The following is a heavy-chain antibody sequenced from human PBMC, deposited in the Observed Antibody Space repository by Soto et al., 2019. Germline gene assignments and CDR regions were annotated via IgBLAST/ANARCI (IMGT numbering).Heavy chain of an antibody. J-gene: IGHJ4*02. CDR1: GFTFSSYS. CDR2: ISSSSSTI. V-gene: IGHV3-48*02. D-gene: IGHD3-3*01. CDR3: VRERITIFGVALDY. Sequence: EVQLVESGGGLVQPGGSLRLSCAASGFTFSSYSMNWVRQAPGKGLEWVSYISSSSSTIYYADSVKGRFTISRDNAKNSLYLQMNSLRDEDTAVYYCVRERITIFGVALDYWGQGTLVTVSS.